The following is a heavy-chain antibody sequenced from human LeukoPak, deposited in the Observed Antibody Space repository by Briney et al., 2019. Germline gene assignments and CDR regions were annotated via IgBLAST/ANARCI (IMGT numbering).Heavy chain of an antibody. CDR1: GYTFTDLTEYY. CDR3: ARRLGGSSEGYEF. Sequence: ASVKVSGKASGYTFTDLTEYYIHWVRPAPGQGLEWMGWINPNNGGTKYAQKFQGRVTMTRDMSMNTAYMELSSLKSDDTAVYYCARRLGGSSEGYEFWGQGPLVTVSS. D-gene: IGHD1-26*01. V-gene: IGHV1-2*02. CDR2: INPNNGGT. J-gene: IGHJ4*02.